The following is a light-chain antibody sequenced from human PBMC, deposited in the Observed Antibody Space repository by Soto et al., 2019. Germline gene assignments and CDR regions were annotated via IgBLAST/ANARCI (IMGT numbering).Light chain of an antibody. V-gene: IGKV3-20*01. J-gene: IGKJ4*01. CDR2: GAS. Sequence: EIVLTQSPGTLSLSPGERTTLSCRASQSVSSNFLDWYQQKPGQAPRLLIYGASSRATGILDRFSGSGSGTEFTLTINSLQSEDFAVYYCQPSTNWTLNSGGGTKVDIK. CDR3: QPSTNWTLN. CDR1: QSVSSNF.